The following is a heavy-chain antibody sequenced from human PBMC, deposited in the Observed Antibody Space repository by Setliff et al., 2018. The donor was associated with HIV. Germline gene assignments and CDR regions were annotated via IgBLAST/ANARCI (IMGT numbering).Heavy chain of an antibody. V-gene: IGHV3-30*02. Sequence: PGGSLRLSCAASGFTFSAHGMHWVRQAPGKGLEWVAFINYDESYEYYADSVKGRVTISRDNSKNTVDLQMNSLRAEDTAVYYCAKDGDYSNWDYDSSVYYEPLDHWGQGTLVTVSS. CDR2: INYDESYE. D-gene: IGHD3-22*01. CDR1: GFTFSAHG. J-gene: IGHJ4*02. CDR3: AKDGDYSNWDYDSSVYYEPLDH.